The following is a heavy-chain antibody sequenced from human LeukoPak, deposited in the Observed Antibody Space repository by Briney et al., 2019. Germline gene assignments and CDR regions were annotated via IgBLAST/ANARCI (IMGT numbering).Heavy chain of an antibody. Sequence: SETLSLTCAVYAGSFSGYYWSWIRQPPGEGLEWIGEINHSGSTNYNPSLKSRVTISVDTSKNQFSLKLSSVTAADTAVYYCARGPGDPVTTIFDYWGQGTLVTVSS. V-gene: IGHV4-34*01. CDR2: INHSGST. CDR3: ARGPGDPVTTIFDY. D-gene: IGHD4-17*01. J-gene: IGHJ4*02. CDR1: AGSFSGYY.